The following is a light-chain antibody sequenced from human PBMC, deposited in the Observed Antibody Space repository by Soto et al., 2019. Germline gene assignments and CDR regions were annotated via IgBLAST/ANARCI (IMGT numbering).Light chain of an antibody. Sequence: QSALTQPASVSGSPGQSITISCTGTSSDVGSYNLVSWYQQHPGKAPKLMIYEGSKRPSGVSHRFSGSKSVNTASLTISGLQAEDESDYYCCSYAGSSTFAYVFGTGTKVTVL. CDR2: EGS. J-gene: IGLJ1*01. CDR3: CSYAGSSTFAYV. V-gene: IGLV2-23*03. CDR1: SSDVGSYNL.